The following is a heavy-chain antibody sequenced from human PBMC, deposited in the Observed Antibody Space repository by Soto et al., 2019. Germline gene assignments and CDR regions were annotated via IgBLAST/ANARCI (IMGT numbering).Heavy chain of an antibody. CDR1: GGAVSSGNW. Sequence: QVQLEESGPGLVEPSGTLSLTCTVSGGAVSSGNWWSWARQPPGKGLEWIGQISPTGTTNYNPSLKSRVTISADKSKNQLSLRLTSVSAADTAVYYGARNGAFDQDSWGQGTLVTVSS. J-gene: IGHJ4*02. CDR2: ISPTGTT. V-gene: IGHV4-4*02. D-gene: IGHD4-17*01. CDR3: ARNGAFDQDS.